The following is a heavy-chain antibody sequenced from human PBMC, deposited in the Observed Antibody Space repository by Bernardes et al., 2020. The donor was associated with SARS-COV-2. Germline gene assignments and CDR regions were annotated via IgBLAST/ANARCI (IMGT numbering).Heavy chain of an antibody. D-gene: IGHD6-19*01. CDR3: AKEPYDSGPHAFDI. CDR1: GFTFSIYA. Sequence: GGSLRLSCATSGFTFSIYALSWVRQAPEKGLEWVSTISGDGDSTYYADSVKGRFTISRDDSKNTLYLQMSTLRAEDTAVYYCAKEPYDSGPHAFDIWGQGTVVTVSS. J-gene: IGHJ3*02. CDR2: ISGDGDST. V-gene: IGHV3-23*01.